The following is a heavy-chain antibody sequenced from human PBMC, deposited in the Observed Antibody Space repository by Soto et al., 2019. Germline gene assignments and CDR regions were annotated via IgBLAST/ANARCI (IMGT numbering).Heavy chain of an antibody. D-gene: IGHD4-17*01. CDR3: ARGGYGEPFDY. CDR2: IYHSGST. CDR1: GGSISSGGYS. Sequence: PSETLSLTCGVSGGSISSGGYSWSWIRQPPGKGLEWIGYIYHSGSTYYNPSLKSRVTISVDRSKNQFSLKLSSVTAADTAVYYCARGGYGEPFDYWGQGTLVTVSS. J-gene: IGHJ4*02. V-gene: IGHV4-30-2*01.